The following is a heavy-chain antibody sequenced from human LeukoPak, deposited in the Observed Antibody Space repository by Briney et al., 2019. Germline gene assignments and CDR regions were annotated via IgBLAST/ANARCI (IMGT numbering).Heavy chain of an antibody. CDR1: GGSISSSSHY. Sequence: SETLSLTCTVSGGSISSSSHYWGWIRQPPGKGLEWIGSIYYSGSTYYNPSLKSRVTISVDTSKNQFSLKLSSVTAADTAVYYCARRRYSSSWRYAFDIWGQGTMVTVSS. CDR3: ARRRYSSSWRYAFDI. J-gene: IGHJ3*02. V-gene: IGHV4-39*01. CDR2: IYYSGST. D-gene: IGHD6-13*01.